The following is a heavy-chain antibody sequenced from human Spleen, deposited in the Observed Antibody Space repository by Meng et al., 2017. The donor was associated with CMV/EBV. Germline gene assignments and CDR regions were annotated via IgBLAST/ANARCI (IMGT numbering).Heavy chain of an antibody. CDR3: VREDPGDSYYSYYGMDV. CDR2: INTRGDTI. V-gene: IGHV3-48*03. CDR1: AFIFSDYD. Sequence: GESLKISCATSAFIFSDYDMNWVRQAPGKGLEWVSYINTRGDTIYYADSVKGRFTISRDNAKKSLSLQMNSLRAEDTAVYYCVREDPGDSYYSYYGMDVWGQGTAVTVSS. J-gene: IGHJ6*02. D-gene: IGHD3-10*01.